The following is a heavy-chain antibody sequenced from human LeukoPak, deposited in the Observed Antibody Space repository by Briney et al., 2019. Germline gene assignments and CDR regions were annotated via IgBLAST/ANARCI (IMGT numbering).Heavy chain of an antibody. V-gene: IGHV3-53*04. CDR1: GFTVSSNY. CDR3: AIHYYDSSGFSGY. Sequence: GGSLRLSCAASGFTVSSNYMSWVRQAPGKGLEWVSVIYSGGSTYYADSVKGRFTISRHNSKNTLYLQMNSLRAEDTAVYYCAIHYYDSSGFSGYWGQGTLVTVSS. D-gene: IGHD3-22*01. CDR2: IYSGGST. J-gene: IGHJ4*02.